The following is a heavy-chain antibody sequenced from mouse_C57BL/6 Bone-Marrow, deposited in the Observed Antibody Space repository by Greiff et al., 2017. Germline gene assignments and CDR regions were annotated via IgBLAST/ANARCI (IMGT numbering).Heavy chain of an antibody. CDR1: GYSFTGYY. Sequence: VQLQQSGPELVKPGASVKISCKASGYSFTGYYMNWVKQSPEKSLEWIGEINPSTGGTTYNQKFKAKATLTVDKSSSTAYMQLKSLTSEDSAVYYCARERDDYDRDYWGQGTTLTVSS. CDR2: INPSTGGT. V-gene: IGHV1-42*01. D-gene: IGHD2-4*01. J-gene: IGHJ2*01. CDR3: ARERDDYDRDY.